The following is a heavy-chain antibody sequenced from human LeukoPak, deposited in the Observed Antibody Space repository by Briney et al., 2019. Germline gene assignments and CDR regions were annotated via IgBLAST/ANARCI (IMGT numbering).Heavy chain of an antibody. J-gene: IGHJ4*02. CDR2: ISYDGSNK. CDR1: GFTFSSYG. CDR3: ARVPAPIVVVTAMIDY. Sequence: GGSLRLSCAASGFTFSSYGMHWVRQAPGKGLGWGAVISYDGSNKYYADSVKGRFTISRDNAKNSLYLQMNSLRAEDTALYYCARVPAPIVVVTAMIDYWGQGTLVTVSS. D-gene: IGHD2-21*02. V-gene: IGHV3-30*03.